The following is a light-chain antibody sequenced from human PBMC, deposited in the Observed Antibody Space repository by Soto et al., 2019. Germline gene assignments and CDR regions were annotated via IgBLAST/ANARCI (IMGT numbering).Light chain of an antibody. J-gene: IGLJ1*01. V-gene: IGLV2-23*01. CDR2: EGT. CDR1: SSDIGSYNL. CDR3: CSYAGSRHYV. Sequence: QSALTQPASVSGSPGQSITISCTGTSSDIGSYNLVSWYQQRPGKAPKFMIYEGTKRPSGVSNRFSGSKSGNTASLTISGLQADEEADYYCCSYAGSRHYVFGTGTKLTVL.